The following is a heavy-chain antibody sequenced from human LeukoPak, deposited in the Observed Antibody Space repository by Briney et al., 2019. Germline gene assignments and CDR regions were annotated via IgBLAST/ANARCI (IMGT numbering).Heavy chain of an antibody. V-gene: IGHV4-4*02. CDR3: VRDRRDGYNYVDL. J-gene: IGHJ4*02. D-gene: IGHD5-24*01. Sequence: SETLSLTCTVSGDSINSLDLWSWVRQPPGKGLEWIGEMYLSGTTHSNPSVKSRVTISVDTSKNQFSLKLSSVTAADTAVYYCVRDRRDGYNYVDLWGLGTLVTVSS. CDR1: GDSINSLDL. CDR2: MYLSGTT.